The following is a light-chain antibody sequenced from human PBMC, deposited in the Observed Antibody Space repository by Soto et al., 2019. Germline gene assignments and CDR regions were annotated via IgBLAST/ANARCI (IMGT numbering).Light chain of an antibody. CDR1: SSNIGAGYD. Sequence: QSVLTQLPSVSGAPGQRGTISCTGSSSNIGAGYDVHWYQQLPGTAPKLLIYGNSNRPSGVPDRFSGSKSGTSASLAITGLQAEDEADYYCQSYDSSLSGYVFGTGTKVTVL. V-gene: IGLV1-40*01. CDR2: GNS. J-gene: IGLJ1*01. CDR3: QSYDSSLSGYV.